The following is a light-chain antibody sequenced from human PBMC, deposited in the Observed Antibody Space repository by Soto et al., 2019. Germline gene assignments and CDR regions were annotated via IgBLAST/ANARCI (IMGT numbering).Light chain of an antibody. CDR1: QSVSSY. CDR2: DAS. Sequence: ELGLKQSQATLSLSSVDRATRCSRASQSVSSYLAWYQQKPGQAPRLLIYDASNRATGIPARFSGSGSGTDFTLTISSLEPEDFAVYYCQQRSNWPWTFGQGTKVDIK. CDR3: QQRSNWPWT. V-gene: IGKV3-11*01. J-gene: IGKJ1*01.